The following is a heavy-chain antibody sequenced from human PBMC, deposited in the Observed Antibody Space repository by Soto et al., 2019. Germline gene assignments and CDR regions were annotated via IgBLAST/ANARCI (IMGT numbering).Heavy chain of an antibody. Sequence: QVQLVQSGAEVKRPGSSVKVSCKASGDTFNFYSINWVRQAPGLGLEWMGRVNPIVSMSNYAQKFQGRVTMTADKSTSTASRELSSLRSEDTAIYSGASSYASGYRAFDYWGQGALVTVSS. V-gene: IGHV1-69*02. CDR1: GDTFNFYS. J-gene: IGHJ4*02. CDR2: VNPIVSMS. CDR3: ASSYASGYRAFDY. D-gene: IGHD3-16*01.